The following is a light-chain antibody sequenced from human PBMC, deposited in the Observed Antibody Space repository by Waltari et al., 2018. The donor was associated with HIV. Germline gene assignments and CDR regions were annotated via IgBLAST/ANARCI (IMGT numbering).Light chain of an antibody. CDR1: SSDVGGYHF. Sequence: QSALTQPPSVSGSPGPSLTISCTGTSSDVGGYHFVPWYQQHPGKAPTLVIYDVSKWPSGVPDRFSGSKSGNTASLTISGLQAEDEADYYCCSYTGSYTWVFGGGTELTVL. J-gene: IGLJ3*02. CDR3: CSYTGSYTWV. V-gene: IGLV2-11*01. CDR2: DVS.